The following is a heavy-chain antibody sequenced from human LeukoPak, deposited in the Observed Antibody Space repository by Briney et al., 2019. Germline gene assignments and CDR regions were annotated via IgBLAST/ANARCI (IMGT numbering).Heavy chain of an antibody. CDR2: IKQDGSEK. D-gene: IGHD4-17*01. J-gene: IGHJ4*02. V-gene: IGHV3-7*03. CDR3: AKDKDYGDYVLDY. Sequence: PGGSLRLSCAASGFTFSSYWMSWVRQAPGKGLEWVANIKQDGSEKYYVDSVKGRFTVSRDNSKNTLYLQMNSLRAEDTAVYYCAKDKDYGDYVLDYWGQGTLVTVSS. CDR1: GFTFSSYW.